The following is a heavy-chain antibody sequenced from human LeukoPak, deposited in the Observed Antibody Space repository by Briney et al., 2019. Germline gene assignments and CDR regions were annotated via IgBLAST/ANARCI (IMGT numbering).Heavy chain of an antibody. J-gene: IGHJ4*02. Sequence: RASVKVSCKASGYTFTGYYMHWVRQAPGQGLEWMGWINPNSGGTNYAQKFQGRVTMTRDTSISTAYMELSRLRSDDTAVYYCARDRAMLFRIAAAGTLDYWGQGTLVTVSS. V-gene: IGHV1-2*02. D-gene: IGHD6-13*01. CDR1: GYTFTGYY. CDR2: INPNSGGT. CDR3: ARDRAMLFRIAAAGTLDY.